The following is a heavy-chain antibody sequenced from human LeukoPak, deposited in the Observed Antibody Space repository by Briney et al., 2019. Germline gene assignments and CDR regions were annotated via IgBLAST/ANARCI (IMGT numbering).Heavy chain of an antibody. V-gene: IGHV4-39*07. CDR1: GGSISSSSYY. CDR3: ARTNHGEYQLLYGGIHDAFDI. CDR2: IYYSGST. J-gene: IGHJ3*02. Sequence: SETLSLTCTVSGGSISSSSYYWGWIRQPPGKGLEWIGNIYYSGSTYYNPSLKSRVTISVDTSKNQFSLKLSSVTAADTAVYYCARTNHGEYQLLYGGIHDAFDIWGQGTMVTVSS. D-gene: IGHD2-2*02.